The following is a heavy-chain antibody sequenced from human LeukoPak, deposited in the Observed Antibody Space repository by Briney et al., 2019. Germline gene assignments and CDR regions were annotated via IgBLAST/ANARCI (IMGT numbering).Heavy chain of an antibody. V-gene: IGHV4-59*08. Sequence: SETLSLTCTVSGVSISSYYWSWIRQSPGKGLEWIGYMSYSGNSNYSPSLESRVTVSVDTSKSQFSLKLTSVTAADTAVYHCARNGGGWSFDYWGQGTLVTVSS. J-gene: IGHJ4*02. CDR2: MSYSGNS. CDR3: ARNGGGWSFDY. CDR1: GVSISSYY. D-gene: IGHD6-19*01.